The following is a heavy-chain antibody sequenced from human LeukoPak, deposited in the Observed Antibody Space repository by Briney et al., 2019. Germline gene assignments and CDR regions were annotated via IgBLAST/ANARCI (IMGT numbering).Heavy chain of an antibody. Sequence: SETLSLTCTVSGGSISSSSYYWGWIRQPPGKGLEWIGSIYYSGSTYYNPSLKSRVTISVDTSKNQFSLKLSSVTAADTAVYYCAKSIGSSTWYRPDSWGQGTLVTVSS. CDR2: IYYSGST. J-gene: IGHJ4*02. D-gene: IGHD6-13*01. V-gene: IGHV4-39*07. CDR1: GGSISSSSYY. CDR3: AKSIGSSTWYRPDS.